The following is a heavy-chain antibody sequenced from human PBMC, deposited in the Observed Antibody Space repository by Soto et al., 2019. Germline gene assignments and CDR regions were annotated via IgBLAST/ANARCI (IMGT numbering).Heavy chain of an antibody. V-gene: IGHV1-69*02. Sequence: QVQLVQSGAEVKKPGSSVKVSCKASGGTFSSYTISWVRQAPGQGLEWMGRIIPILGIANYAQKFQGRVTIPPDQSPSTAYMELSSLRSEDTAVYYCALPSRSDFDYWGQGTLVTVSS. J-gene: IGHJ4*02. CDR3: ALPSRSDFDY. CDR2: IIPILGIA. CDR1: GGTFSSYT. D-gene: IGHD3-3*01.